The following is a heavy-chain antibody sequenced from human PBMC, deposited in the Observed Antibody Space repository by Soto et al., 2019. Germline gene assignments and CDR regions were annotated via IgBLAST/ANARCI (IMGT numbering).Heavy chain of an antibody. CDR3: AKSPSLYCSGGSCYPSNYYYYGMDV. D-gene: IGHD2-15*01. CDR2: IIPIFGTA. J-gene: IGHJ6*02. Sequence: SVKVSCKASGGTFSSYAISWVRQAPGQGLEWMGGIIPIFGTANYAQKFQGRVTITADESTSTAYMELSSLRSEDTAVYYCAKSPSLYCSGGSCYPSNYYYYGMDVWGQGTTVTVSS. CDR1: GGTFSSYA. V-gene: IGHV1-69*13.